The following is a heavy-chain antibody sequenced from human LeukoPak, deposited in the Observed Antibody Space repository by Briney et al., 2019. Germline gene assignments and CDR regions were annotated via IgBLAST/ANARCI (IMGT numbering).Heavy chain of an antibody. CDR2: INHSGST. Sequence: SETLSLTCAVYGGSFSGYYWSWIRQPPGKGLEWIGEINHSGSTNYNPSLKSRVTISVDTSKNQFSLKLSSVTAADTAVYYCARGRYYYGSGSHRAEYCQHWGQGILVTVSS. D-gene: IGHD3-10*01. CDR3: ARGRYYYGSGSHRAEYCQH. CDR1: GGSFSGYY. V-gene: IGHV4-34*01. J-gene: IGHJ1*01.